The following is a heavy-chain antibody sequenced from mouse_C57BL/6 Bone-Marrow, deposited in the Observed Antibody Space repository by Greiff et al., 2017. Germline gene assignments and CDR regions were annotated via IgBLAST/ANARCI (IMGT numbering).Heavy chain of an antibody. CDR3: ASITAVVEVDY. J-gene: IGHJ2*01. V-gene: IGHV1-64*01. D-gene: IGHD1-1*01. Sequence: VQLLQSGADLVKPGASVKLSCTASGFTFTSYWMSWVQQRPGQGLEWIGMIHPYSGSTNYHEKFQSKATLTVDNSSSTAYMQLSSLTSEDSAVYYCASITAVVEVDYWGQGTTLTVAS. CDR1: GFTFTSYW. CDR2: IHPYSGST.